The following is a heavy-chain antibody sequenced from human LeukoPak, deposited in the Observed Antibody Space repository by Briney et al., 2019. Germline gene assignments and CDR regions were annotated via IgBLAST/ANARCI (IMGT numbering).Heavy chain of an antibody. V-gene: IGHV3-30*02. CDR3: AKTYYYDSSAYSVRKVVFYYYMDV. CDR1: GFTFSSYG. D-gene: IGHD3-22*01. CDR2: IRYDGSNK. J-gene: IGHJ6*03. Sequence: PGGSLRLSCAASGFTFSSYGMHWVRQAPGKGLEWVAFIRYDGSNKYYADSVKGRFTISRDNSKNTLYLQMNSLRAEVTAVYYCAKTYYYDSSAYSVRKVVFYYYMDVWGKGTTVTISS.